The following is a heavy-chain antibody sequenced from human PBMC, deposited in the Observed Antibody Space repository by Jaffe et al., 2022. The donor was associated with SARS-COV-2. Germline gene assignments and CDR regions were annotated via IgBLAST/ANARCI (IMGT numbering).Heavy chain of an antibody. Sequence: QVQLVESGGGVVQPGRSLRLSCAASGFTFSSYAMHWVRQAPGKGLEWVAVISYDGSNKYYADSVKGRFTISRDNSKNTLYLQMNSLRAEDTAVYYCARDEGDYGDHAGYFQHWGQGTLVTVSS. D-gene: IGHD4-17*01. CDR1: GFTFSSYA. CDR2: ISYDGSNK. J-gene: IGHJ1*01. CDR3: ARDEGDYGDHAGYFQH. V-gene: IGHV3-30*04.